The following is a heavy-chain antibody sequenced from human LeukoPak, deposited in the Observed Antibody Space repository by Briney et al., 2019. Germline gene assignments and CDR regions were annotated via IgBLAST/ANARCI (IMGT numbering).Heavy chain of an antibody. J-gene: IGHJ4*02. Sequence: GGSLRLSCAASGFTFSGSEIHWVRQGSGKGLEWVGRIRSRAYNYATAYAASVKGRFAISRDDSKSTAYLQMRSLKTDDTAVYFCTTVRDDFWGQGTLVTVSS. CDR1: GFTFSGSE. CDR2: IRSRAYNYAT. CDR3: TTVRDDF. V-gene: IGHV3-73*01.